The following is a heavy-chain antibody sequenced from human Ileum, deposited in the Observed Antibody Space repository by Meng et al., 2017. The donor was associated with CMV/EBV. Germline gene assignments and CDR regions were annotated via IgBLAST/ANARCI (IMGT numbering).Heavy chain of an antibody. CDR1: GFSFSSYE. V-gene: IGHV3-21*01. J-gene: IGHJ4*02. CDR3: AREADGYNSRYFGY. CDR2: ITDDSNYI. D-gene: IGHD5-24*01. Sequence: GESLKISCAASGFSFSSYEMNWVRQAPGKGLEWVSSITDDSNYIYYPDSVKGRFTISRDDAKNSLYLQMHSLRADDTAVYYCAREADGYNSRYFGYWGQGTLVTVSS.